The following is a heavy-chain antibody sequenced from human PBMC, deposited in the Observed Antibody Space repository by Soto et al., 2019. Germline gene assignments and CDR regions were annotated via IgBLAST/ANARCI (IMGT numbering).Heavy chain of an antibody. V-gene: IGHV1-69*01. CDR2: IITAFGTT. D-gene: IGHD5-18*01. Sequence: QLQLFQSGPEVKKPGPSVKVSCKASGDTFNSDVITWVRQAPGQGLEWLGGIITAFGTTSYAQNFQDRLTITADEAATTDHMELSSLTSDDTAMYYCTRSYGYTFGGSLDNWGQGTLVTVSS. CDR1: GDTFNSDV. J-gene: IGHJ4*02. CDR3: TRSYGYTFGGSLDN.